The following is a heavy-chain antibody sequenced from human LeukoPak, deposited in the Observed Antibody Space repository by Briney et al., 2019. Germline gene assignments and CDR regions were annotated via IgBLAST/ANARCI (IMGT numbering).Heavy chain of an antibody. CDR2: IFHSGTT. Sequence: SETLSLTCTVSGGSISSSDYYWGWIRQPPGEGLGWIGNIFHSGTTYYDPSLKSRVIISVDTSKNQFSLKLSSVTAADTALYYCARHNFRNGYNRPFDYWGQGTLVIVSS. CDR3: ARHNFRNGYNRPFDY. J-gene: IGHJ4*02. V-gene: IGHV4-39*01. CDR1: GGSISSSDYY. D-gene: IGHD5-24*01.